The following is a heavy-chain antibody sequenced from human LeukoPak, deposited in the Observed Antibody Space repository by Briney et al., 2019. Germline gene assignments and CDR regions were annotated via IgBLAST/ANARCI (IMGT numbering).Heavy chain of an antibody. CDR2: IKSKSDGDAV. CDR1: GLSSSNAW. V-gene: IGHV3-15*01. J-gene: IGHJ4*02. CDR3: TTAASYYNFNSFDY. D-gene: IGHD3-3*01. Sequence: GRSLRLSCAASGLSSSNAWMRWVRQTPGKGLELIGRIKSKSDGDAVDYAAPVKGRISISRDDWKNTLFLEMTTLKTEDTGVYFCTTAASYYNFNSFDYWGQGTVVTVSS.